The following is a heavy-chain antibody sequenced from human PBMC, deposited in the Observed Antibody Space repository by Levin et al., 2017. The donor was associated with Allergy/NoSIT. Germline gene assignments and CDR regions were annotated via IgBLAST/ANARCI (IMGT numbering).Heavy chain of an antibody. CDR1: GFTFSSYA. CDR3: ARDPWSGTYYYDSSGEDAFDI. V-gene: IGHV3-30-3*01. J-gene: IGHJ3*02. CDR2: ISYDGSNK. Sequence: GGSLRLSCAASGFTFSSYAMHWVRQAPGKGLEWVAVISYDGSNKYYADSVKGRFTISRDNSKNTLYLQMNSLRAEDTAVYYCARDPWSGTYYYDSSGEDAFDIWGQGTMVTVSS. D-gene: IGHD3-22*01.